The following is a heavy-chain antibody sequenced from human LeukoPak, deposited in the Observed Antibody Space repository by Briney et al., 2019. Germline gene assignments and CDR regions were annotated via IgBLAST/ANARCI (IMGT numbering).Heavy chain of an antibody. D-gene: IGHD6-19*01. CDR3: ARDQVGSSGWYGYWYFDL. CDR2: IYHSGST. CDR1: GGSVNSGSYY. Sequence: KPSETLSLTCTVSGGSVNSGSYYWSWIRQPPGRGLEWIGYIYHSGSTNYNPSLKSRVTISVDKSKNQFSLKLSSVTAADTAVYYCARDQVGSSGWYGYWYFDLWGRGTLVTVSS. J-gene: IGHJ2*01. V-gene: IGHV4-61*01.